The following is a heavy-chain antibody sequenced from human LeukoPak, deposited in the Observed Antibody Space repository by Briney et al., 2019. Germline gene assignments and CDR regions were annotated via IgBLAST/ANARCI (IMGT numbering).Heavy chain of an antibody. D-gene: IGHD3-22*01. Sequence: SETLSLTCAVYGGSFSGYYWSWIRQPPGKGLEWIGEINHSGSTNYNPSLKSRVTISVDTSKNQFSLKLSSVTAADTALYHCARSSSYGRTDAFDVWSQGTMVTVSS. J-gene: IGHJ3*01. CDR3: ARSSSYGRTDAFDV. V-gene: IGHV4-34*01. CDR2: INHSGST. CDR1: GGSFSGYY.